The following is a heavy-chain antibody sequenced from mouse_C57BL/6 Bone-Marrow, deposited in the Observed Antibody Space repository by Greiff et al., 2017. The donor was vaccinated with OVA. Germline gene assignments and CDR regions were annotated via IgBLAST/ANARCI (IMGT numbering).Heavy chain of an antibody. CDR2: IDPANGNT. Sequence: EVQLQESVAELVRPGASVKLSCTASGFNIKNTYMHWVKQRPEQGLEWIGRIDPANGNTKYAPKFQGKATITADTSSNTAYLQLSSLTSEDTAIYYCALIYDGYYVGFAYWGQGTLVTVSA. V-gene: IGHV14-3*01. J-gene: IGHJ3*01. CDR1: GFNIKNTY. D-gene: IGHD2-3*01. CDR3: ALIYDGYYVGFAY.